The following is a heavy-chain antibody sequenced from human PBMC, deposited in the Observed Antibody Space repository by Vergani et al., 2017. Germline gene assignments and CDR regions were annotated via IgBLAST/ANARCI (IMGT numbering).Heavy chain of an antibody. CDR1: GFTVSSNY. CDR3: AKDLHMVRGVSD. Sequence: EVQLLESGGGLVQPGGSLRLSCAASGFTVSSNYMSWVRQAPGKGLEWVSAISGSGGSTYYADSVKGRFTISRDNSKNTLYLQMNSLRAEDTAVYYCAKDLHMVRGVSDWGQGTLVTVSS. V-gene: IGHV3-23*01. D-gene: IGHD3-10*01. J-gene: IGHJ4*02. CDR2: ISGSGGST.